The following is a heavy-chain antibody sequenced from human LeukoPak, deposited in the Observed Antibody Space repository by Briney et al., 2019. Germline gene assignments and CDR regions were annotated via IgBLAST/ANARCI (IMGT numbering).Heavy chain of an antibody. D-gene: IGHD3-22*01. CDR1: GGSISSSNW. J-gene: IGHJ4*02. CDR2: IYHSGST. Sequence: SGTLSLTCAVSGGSISSSNWWSWVRQPPGKGLEWIGEIYHSGSTNYNPSLKSRVTISVDTSKKQFSLKLTSVTAVDTAVYYCARHLFGSGYYPDYWGQGTLVTVSS. CDR3: ARHLFGSGYYPDY. V-gene: IGHV4-4*02.